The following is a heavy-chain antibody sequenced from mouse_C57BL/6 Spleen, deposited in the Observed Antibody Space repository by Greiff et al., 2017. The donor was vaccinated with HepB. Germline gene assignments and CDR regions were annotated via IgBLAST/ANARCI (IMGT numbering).Heavy chain of an antibody. J-gene: IGHJ1*03. V-gene: IGHV5-9-1*02. CDR2: ISSGGDYI. CDR3: TSYYYGSSWYFDV. CDR1: GFTFSSYA. D-gene: IGHD1-1*01. Sequence: EVQGVESGEGLVKPGGSLKLSCAASGFTFSSYAMSWVRQTPEKRLEWVAYISSGGDYIYYADTVKGRFTISRDNARNTLYLQMSSLKSEDTAMYYCTSYYYGSSWYFDVWGTGTTVTVSS.